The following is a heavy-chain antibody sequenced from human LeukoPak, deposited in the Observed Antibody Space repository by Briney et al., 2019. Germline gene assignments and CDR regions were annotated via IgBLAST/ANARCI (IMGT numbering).Heavy chain of an antibody. CDR3: ARRGGYDPYFDY. D-gene: IGHD5-12*01. J-gene: IGHJ4*02. Sequence: SETLSLTCTVSGGSISSYYWSWIRQPPGKGLEWIGYIYYSGSTNYNPSLKSRVTISLDTSKNQFSLKLSSVTAADTAVYYCARRGGYDPYFDYWGQGTLVTVSS. CDR1: GGSISSYY. CDR2: IYYSGST. V-gene: IGHV4-59*08.